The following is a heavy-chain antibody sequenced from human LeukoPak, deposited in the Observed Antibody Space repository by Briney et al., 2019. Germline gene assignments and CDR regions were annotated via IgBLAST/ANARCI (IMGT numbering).Heavy chain of an antibody. D-gene: IGHD2-2*02. CDR2: ISADNGNT. CDR1: GYTFTSYG. J-gene: IGHJ4*02. Sequence: GGSVKVSCKASGYTFTSYGISWVRQAPGQGLEWMGWISADNGNTNYAQKLQGRVTMTTDTCTSTAYMELRSLRPDDTAVYYCARDRGYCSSTSCYSEGAYWGQGTLVTVSS. V-gene: IGHV1-18*01. CDR3: ARDRGYCSSTSCYSEGAY.